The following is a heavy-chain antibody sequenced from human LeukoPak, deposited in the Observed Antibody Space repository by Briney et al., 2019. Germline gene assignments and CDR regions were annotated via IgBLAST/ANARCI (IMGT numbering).Heavy chain of an antibody. CDR2: VSGRDTST. V-gene: IGHV3-23*01. CDR3: AKWGDYDVLTGYYDSDY. Sequence: GGSLRLSCAASGFTFSNYAMSWVRQAPGKGPEWVSAVSGRDTSTYYTDSVKGRFTISRDNSKNTLYLQMNSLSAEDTAIYYCAKWGDYDVLTGYYDSDYWGQGTLVTVSS. CDR1: GFTFSNYA. D-gene: IGHD3-9*01. J-gene: IGHJ4*02.